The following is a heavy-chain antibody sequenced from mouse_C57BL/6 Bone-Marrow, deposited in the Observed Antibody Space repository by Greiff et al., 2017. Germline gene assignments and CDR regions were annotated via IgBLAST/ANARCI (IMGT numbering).Heavy chain of an antibody. CDR2: IYPGNSDT. J-gene: IGHJ4*01. Sequence: EVQLQQSGTVLARPGASVKMSCKTSGYTFTGYWMHWVKQRPGQGLEWIGAIYPGNSDTSYNQKFKGKAKLTAVTSASTAYMELSSLTNEDSAVYYCTRWGITWDYYAMDYWGQGTSVTVSS. CDR3: TRWGITWDYYAMDY. V-gene: IGHV1-5*01. CDR1: GYTFTGYW.